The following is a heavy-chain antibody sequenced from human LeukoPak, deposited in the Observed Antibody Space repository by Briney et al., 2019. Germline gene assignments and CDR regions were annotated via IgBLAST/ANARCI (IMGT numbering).Heavy chain of an antibody. D-gene: IGHD1-14*01. Sequence: GESLRLSCAASGFTFISYSMSWVRQAPGKGLEWVSSISGSGGSTYYADSMKRRFTISRDNSKNTLYLQMNSLRAEDTAVYYSEKDLNRRWFDPWGQGTLVTVSS. V-gene: IGHV3-23*01. CDR1: GFTFISYS. J-gene: IGHJ5*02. CDR3: EKDLNRRWFDP. CDR2: ISGSGGST.